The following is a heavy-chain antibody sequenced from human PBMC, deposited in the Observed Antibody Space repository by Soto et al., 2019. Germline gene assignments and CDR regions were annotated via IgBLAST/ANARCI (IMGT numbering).Heavy chain of an antibody. J-gene: IGHJ6*02. D-gene: IGHD2-2*02. Sequence: PGGSLRLSCAASGFTFSSYAMSWVRQAPGKGLEWVSAISGSGGSTYYADSVKGRFTISRDNSKDTLYLQMNSLRAEDTAVYYCAKDLGYCSSTSCYTSYYYYYGMDVWGQGTTVT. CDR1: GFTFSSYA. V-gene: IGHV3-23*01. CDR2: ISGSGGST. CDR3: AKDLGYCSSTSCYTSYYYYYGMDV.